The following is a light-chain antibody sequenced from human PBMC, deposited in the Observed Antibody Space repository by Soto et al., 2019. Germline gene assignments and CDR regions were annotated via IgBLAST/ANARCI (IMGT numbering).Light chain of an antibody. J-gene: IGKJ1*01. Sequence: EIVLTQSPGTLSLSPGERATLSCRASQSVRNNYLAWYQQKPGQAPRLLIYGASNRATGIPDRFSGSGSGTDFTLTISRLEPEDFAVYYCQQYGSSGPVGQGTKVEIK. CDR1: QSVRNNY. CDR3: QQYGSSGP. CDR2: GAS. V-gene: IGKV3-20*01.